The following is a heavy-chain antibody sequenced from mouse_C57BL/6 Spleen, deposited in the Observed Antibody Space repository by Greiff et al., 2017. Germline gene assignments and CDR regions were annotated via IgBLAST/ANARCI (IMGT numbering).Heavy chain of an antibody. D-gene: IGHD2-12*01. CDR2: ISYDGSN. V-gene: IGHV3-6*01. CDR3: ARDLRRYYAMDY. CDR1: GYSITSGYY. J-gene: IGHJ4*01. Sequence: EVKLMESGPGLVKPSQSLSLTCSVTGYSITSGYYWNWIRQFPGNKLEWMGYISYDGSNNYNPSLKNRISITRDTSKNQFFLKLNSVTTEDTATYYCARDLRRYYAMDYWGQGTSVTVSS.